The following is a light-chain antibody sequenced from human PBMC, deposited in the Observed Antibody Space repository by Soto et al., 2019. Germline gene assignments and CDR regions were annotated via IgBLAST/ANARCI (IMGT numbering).Light chain of an antibody. V-gene: IGKV1-5*01. J-gene: IGKJ2*01. CDR2: GAS. CDR3: QQYSSSSPT. CDR1: QSISSW. Sequence: DIQMTQSPSTLSASVGDRVNITCRASQSISSWLAWYQQKPGKAPKLLIYGASSLESGVPSRFSGSGSVTEFTLTIDSLQPDDFATYYCQQYSSSSPTFGQGTKLEI.